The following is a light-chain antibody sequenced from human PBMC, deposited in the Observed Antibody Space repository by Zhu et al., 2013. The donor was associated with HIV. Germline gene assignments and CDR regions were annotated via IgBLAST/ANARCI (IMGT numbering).Light chain of an antibody. CDR2: WAS. CDR3: QQYHSSNRT. CDR1: QSVFYSSNNKNY. Sequence: DIVMTQSPDSLAVSLGERATINCKSSQSVFYSSNNKNYLAWYQQNPGQPPKLLIYWASTRESGVPDRFSGSGSGTDFTLTISSLQAEDVAVYYCQQYHSSNRTFGQGTKVEIK. V-gene: IGKV4-1*01. J-gene: IGKJ1*01.